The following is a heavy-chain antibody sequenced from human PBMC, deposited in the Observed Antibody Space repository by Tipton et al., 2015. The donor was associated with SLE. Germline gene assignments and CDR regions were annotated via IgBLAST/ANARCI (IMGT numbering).Heavy chain of an antibody. V-gene: IGHV3-23*03. CDR1: EFSFRTYI. CDR3: ASRHLSDSNWSYYFDY. Sequence: GSLRLSCAVSEFSFRTYIMSWVRRAPGKGLEWVSAIYHDGSTFYADSVKGRSTISRDNTKNTLFLQMTSLRAEDTAMYYCASRHLSDSNWSYYFDYWGQGTVVTVSS. CDR2: IYHDGST. J-gene: IGHJ4*02. D-gene: IGHD7-27*01.